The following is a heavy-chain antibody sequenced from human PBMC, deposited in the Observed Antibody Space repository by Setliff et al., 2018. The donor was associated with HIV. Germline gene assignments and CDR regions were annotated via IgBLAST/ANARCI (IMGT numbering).Heavy chain of an antibody. CDR1: GFTFDDYA. CDR3: AKDVRFGELSHFDY. CDR2: ISWNSGSI. D-gene: IGHD3-10*01. V-gene: IGHV3-9*01. J-gene: IGHJ4*02. Sequence: GGSLRLSCAASGFTFDDYAMHWVRQAPGKGLEWVSGISWNSGSIGYADSVKGRFTISRDNAKNSLYLQMNSLRAEDTALYYCAKDVRFGELSHFDYWSQGTLVTVPQ.